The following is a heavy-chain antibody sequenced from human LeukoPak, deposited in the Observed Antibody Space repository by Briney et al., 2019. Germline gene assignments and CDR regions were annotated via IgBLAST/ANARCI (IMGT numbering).Heavy chain of an antibody. D-gene: IGHD1-7*01. J-gene: IGHJ4*02. CDR3: ARGTSYNWNYLFDY. V-gene: IGHV3-48*01. CDR2: ISSSSSTI. Sequence: LPGGSLRLSCAASGFTFSSYSMNWVRQAPGKGLEWVSYISSSSSTIYYADSVKGRFTISRDNAKNSLYLQMNSLRAEDTAVYYCARGTSYNWNYLFDYWGQGTLVTVSS. CDR1: GFTFSSYS.